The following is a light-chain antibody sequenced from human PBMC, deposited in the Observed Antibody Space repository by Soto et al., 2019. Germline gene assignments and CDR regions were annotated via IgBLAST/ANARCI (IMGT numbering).Light chain of an antibody. CDR3: QQRSNWPT. CDR2: DAS. J-gene: IGKJ1*01. V-gene: IGKV3-11*01. CDR1: QSVRSY. Sequence: EIVLTQSPATLSLSPGERPTLSCGASQSVRSYLPWYQQKPGQAPRLLIYDASTRATGIPARFSGSGSGTDFTLTISSLEPEDFAVYYCQQRSNWPTFGQGTKVEIK.